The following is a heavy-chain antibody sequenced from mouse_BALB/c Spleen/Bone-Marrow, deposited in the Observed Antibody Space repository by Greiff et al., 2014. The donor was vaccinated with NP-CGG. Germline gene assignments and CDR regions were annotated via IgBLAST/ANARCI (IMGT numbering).Heavy chain of an antibody. Sequence: EVKVEESGGGLVQPGGSRKLSCAASGFTFSSFGMHWVRQAPEKGLEWVAYVSSGSSTIYCADTVKGRFTISRDNPKNTLFLQMTSLRSEDTAMYYCARCDDGYYSYYAMDYWGQGTSVTVSS. CDR3: ARCDDGYYSYYAMDY. CDR2: VSSGSSTI. J-gene: IGHJ4*01. V-gene: IGHV5-17*02. D-gene: IGHD2-3*01. CDR1: GFTFSSFG.